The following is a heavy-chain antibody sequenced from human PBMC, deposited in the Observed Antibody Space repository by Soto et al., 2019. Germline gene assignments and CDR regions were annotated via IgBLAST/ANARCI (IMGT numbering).Heavy chain of an antibody. CDR3: ARAFGGYDGYYYSYGMDV. Sequence: GGSLRLSCAASGFTFSSYSMNWVRQAPGKGLEWVSSISSSSSYIYYADSVKGRFTISRDNAKNSLYLQMNSLRAEDTAVYYCARAFGGYDGYYYSYGMDVWGQGTTVTVSS. J-gene: IGHJ6*02. CDR1: GFTFSSYS. V-gene: IGHV3-21*01. CDR2: ISSSSSYI. D-gene: IGHD5-12*01.